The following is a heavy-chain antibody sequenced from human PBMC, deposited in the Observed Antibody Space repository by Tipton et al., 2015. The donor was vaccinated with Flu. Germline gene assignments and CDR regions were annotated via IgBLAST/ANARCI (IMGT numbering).Heavy chain of an antibody. CDR3: ARRDYSNYVSQPKNWFDL. Sequence: GLVKPSETLSLTCGVSGDSIRSSNYYWGWIRQFPGKGLEWIGTVSRTGSTIYNPSLKSRVTLSIDTSKNQFSLKMKSVTATDMAVYYCARRDYSNYVSQPKNWFDLWGQGILVTVSA. J-gene: IGHJ5*02. V-gene: IGHV4-39*07. CDR1: GDSIRSSNYY. CDR2: VSRTGST. D-gene: IGHD4-11*01.